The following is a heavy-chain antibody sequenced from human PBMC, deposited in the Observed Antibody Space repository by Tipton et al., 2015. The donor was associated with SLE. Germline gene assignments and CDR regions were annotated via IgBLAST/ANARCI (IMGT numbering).Heavy chain of an antibody. CDR2: IYPGGNT. Sequence: SLRLSCAASGFTVINNYITWARQALGKGLEWVSPIYPGGNTYHADSVKGRFTISRDSSKNTLDLQMKNLRAEDTAVYYCARVDFSGVASPWGQGTLVTVSS. D-gene: IGHD3-3*01. V-gene: IGHV3-53*01. J-gene: IGHJ5*02. CDR1: GFTVINNY. CDR3: ARVDFSGVASP.